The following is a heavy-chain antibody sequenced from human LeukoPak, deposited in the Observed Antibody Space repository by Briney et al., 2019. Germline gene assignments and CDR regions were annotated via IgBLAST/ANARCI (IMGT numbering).Heavy chain of an antibody. CDR2: IYHSGST. D-gene: IGHD3-10*01. Sequence: NPSETLSLTCAVSGGSISSRNWWSWVRQPPGKGLEWIGEIYHSGSTNYNPSLKTRVTISVDKSKNQFSLKLSSVTAADTAVYYCAKSNGYGLVDIWGQGTMVTVSS. V-gene: IGHV4-4*02. CDR1: GGSISSRNW. CDR3: AKSNGYGLVDI. J-gene: IGHJ3*02.